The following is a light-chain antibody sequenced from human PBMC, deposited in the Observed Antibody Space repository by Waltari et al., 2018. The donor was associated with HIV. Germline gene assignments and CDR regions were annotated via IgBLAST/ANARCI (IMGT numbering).Light chain of an antibody. CDR2: GAS. Sequence: TQSPATLSVSPEERATLPCRASQSVSSNLAWYQQKPGQAPRLLIYGASTRATGIPARFSGSGSGTEFTLTISSLQSEDFAVYYCQKYNNWRTFGGGTKVEIK. CDR1: QSVSSN. J-gene: IGKJ4*01. V-gene: IGKV3-15*01. CDR3: QKYNNWRT.